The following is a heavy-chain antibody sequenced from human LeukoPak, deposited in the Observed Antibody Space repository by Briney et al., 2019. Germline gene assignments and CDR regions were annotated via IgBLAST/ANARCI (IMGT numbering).Heavy chain of an antibody. D-gene: IGHD2-21*01. CDR1: GYTFTAQY. CDR2: INPNNGDT. J-gene: IGHJ4*02. CDR3: ASYPRSIPTPPFDY. V-gene: IGHV1-2*02. Sequence: ASVKVACKASGYTFTAQYMHWVPQAPGQGLEWMGWINPNNGDTKYAQSFLGRVTMTRDTSTTTPYMELSSLRSDDTAVYFCASYPRSIPTPPFDYWGQGTLVTVSS.